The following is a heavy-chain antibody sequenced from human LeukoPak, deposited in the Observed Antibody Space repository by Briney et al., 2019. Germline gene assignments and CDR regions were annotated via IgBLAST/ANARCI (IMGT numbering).Heavy chain of an antibody. Sequence: SGTSLRLSCAASGFTFSSYGMQWVRQAPGKGLEWVALISNDGSNTYYEDSVKGRFTISRDNSKNTLYLQMDSLRAEDTAVYYCAKDRGSGTYNSYGMDVWGQGTTVTVSS. J-gene: IGHJ6*02. CDR2: ISNDGSNT. D-gene: IGHD5-12*01. CDR3: AKDRGSGTYNSYGMDV. V-gene: IGHV3-30*18. CDR1: GFTFSSYG.